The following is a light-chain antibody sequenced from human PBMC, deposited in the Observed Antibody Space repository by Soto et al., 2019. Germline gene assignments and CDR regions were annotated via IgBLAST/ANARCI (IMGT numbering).Light chain of an antibody. CDR3: QQYNNWPLT. V-gene: IGKV3D-15*01. J-gene: IGKJ4*01. CDR1: QSVEND. CDR2: DAS. Sequence: EIVMTQSPATLSVSPGDRATLSCRASQSVENDLAWYQQKPGQPPRLLIYDASTRATGIPARFSGSQSRTEFTLTISSLLSEDFAVYSCQQYNNWPLTFGGGTKVDIK.